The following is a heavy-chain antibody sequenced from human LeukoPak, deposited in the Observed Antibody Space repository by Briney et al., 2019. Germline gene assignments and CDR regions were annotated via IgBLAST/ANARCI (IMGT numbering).Heavy chain of an antibody. Sequence: SDTLSLTCTVSGDSLGRSNTYWGWIRQTPGKGLEWLGTILHSGYTYNSPSLKSRVTMSVDSSKNQFSLSLSSVTAADTAVYFCARHRGGGGYHYMDVWGEGTTVIVSS. J-gene: IGHJ6*03. CDR3: ARHRGGGGYHYMDV. CDR2: ILHSGYT. D-gene: IGHD2-21*01. CDR1: GDSLGRSNTY. V-gene: IGHV4-39*01.